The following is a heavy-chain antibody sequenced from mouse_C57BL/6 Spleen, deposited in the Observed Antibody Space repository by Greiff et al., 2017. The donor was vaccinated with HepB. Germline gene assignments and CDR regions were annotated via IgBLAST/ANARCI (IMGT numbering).Heavy chain of an antibody. V-gene: IGHV1-82*01. J-gene: IGHJ1*03. CDR2: IYPGDGDT. CDR3: AREGSDYDDWYFDV. D-gene: IGHD2-4*01. CDR1: GYAFSSSW. Sequence: VQLQQSGPELVKPGASVKISCKASGYAFSSSWMNWVKQRPGKGLEWIGRIYPGDGDTNYNGKFKGKATLTADKSSSTADMQLSSLTSEDSAVYFCAREGSDYDDWYFDVWGTGTTVTVSS.